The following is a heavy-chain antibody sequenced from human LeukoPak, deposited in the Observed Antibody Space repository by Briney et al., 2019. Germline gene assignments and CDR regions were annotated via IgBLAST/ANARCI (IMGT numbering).Heavy chain of an antibody. D-gene: IGHD1-26*01. CDR1: GYTFTGYY. J-gene: IGHJ6*03. V-gene: IGHV1-2*02. CDR2: INPNSGGT. CDR3: ARVNSRYSGSYYYYYMDV. Sequence: GASVKVSCKASGYTFTGYYMHWVRQAPGQGLEWMGWINPNSGGTNYAQKFQGRVTMTRDTSISTAYMELSRLRSDDTAVYYCARVNSRYSGSYYYYYMDVWGKGTTVTVSS.